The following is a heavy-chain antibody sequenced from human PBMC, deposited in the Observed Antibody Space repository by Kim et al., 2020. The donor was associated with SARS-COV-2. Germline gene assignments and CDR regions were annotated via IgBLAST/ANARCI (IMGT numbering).Heavy chain of an antibody. J-gene: IGHJ4*02. CDR3: ARDLNWAFDY. CDR1: GFSFSDYS. Sequence: GGSLRLSCAASGFSFSDYSLNWVRQAPGKGLEWLSYISSGSGSIAYADSVKGRFTISRHNAKNSLYLQRDSLRDEDTAVYYCARDLNWAFDYWGQGTLVTVSS. V-gene: IGHV3-48*02. D-gene: IGHD7-27*01. CDR2: ISSGSGSI.